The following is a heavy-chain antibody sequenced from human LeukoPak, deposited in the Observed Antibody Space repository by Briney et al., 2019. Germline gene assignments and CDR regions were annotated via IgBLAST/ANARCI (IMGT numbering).Heavy chain of an antibody. CDR1: GFTFSSYE. V-gene: IGHV3-48*03. D-gene: IGHD5-18*01. J-gene: IGHJ4*02. Sequence: GGSLRLSCAASGFTFSSYEMNWVRQAPGKGLEWVSYISSSGSTIYYADSVKGRFTISRDNSMNTLYLQMNSLRAEDTAVYYCAKDARIQTRRYSYNYWGQGTLVTVSS. CDR2: ISSSGSTI. CDR3: AKDARIQTRRYSYNY.